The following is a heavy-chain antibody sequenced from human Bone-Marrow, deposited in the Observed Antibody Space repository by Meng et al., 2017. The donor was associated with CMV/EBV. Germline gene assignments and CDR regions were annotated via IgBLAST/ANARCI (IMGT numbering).Heavy chain of an antibody. D-gene: IGHD5-18*01. J-gene: IGHJ3*01. V-gene: IGHV3-48*03. CDR3: ARDPRFLQL. Sequence: GGSLRLSCAASGFTFSSYEMNWVRQAPGKGLEWVSYISSSGSTIYYADSVKGRFTISRDNANNSLYLHMNSLRAEDTAIYYCARDPRFLQLWGQGTMVTVSS. CDR1: GFTFSSYE. CDR2: ISSSGSTI.